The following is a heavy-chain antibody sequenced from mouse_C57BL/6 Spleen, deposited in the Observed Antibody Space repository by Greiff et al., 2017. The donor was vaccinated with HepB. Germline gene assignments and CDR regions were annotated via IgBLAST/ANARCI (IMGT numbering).Heavy chain of an antibody. CDR3: TTDSNYVGD. CDR2: IDPENGDT. Sequence: VQLKESGAELVRPGASVKLSCTASGFNIKADYMHWVKQRPEQGLEWIGWIDPENGDTEYASKFQGKATIPADTSSNTAYLQLSSLTSEDTAVYYCTTDSNYVGDWGQGTTLTVSS. CDR1: GFNIKADY. D-gene: IGHD2-5*01. J-gene: IGHJ2*01. V-gene: IGHV14-4*01.